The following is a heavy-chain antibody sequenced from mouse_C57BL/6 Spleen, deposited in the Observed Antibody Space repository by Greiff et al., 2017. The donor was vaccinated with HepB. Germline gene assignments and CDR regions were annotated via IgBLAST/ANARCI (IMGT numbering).Heavy chain of an antibody. CDR1: GYTFTSYW. Sequence: QVQLQQPGAELVRPGSSVKLSCKASGYTFTSYWMHWVKQRPIQGLEWIGNIDPSDSETHYNQKFKDKATLTVDKSSSTAYMQLSSLTSEDSAVYYCARRTARAPYAMDYWGQGTSVTVSS. D-gene: IGHD3-2*01. CDR2: IDPSDSET. CDR3: ARRTARAPYAMDY. V-gene: IGHV1-52*01. J-gene: IGHJ4*01.